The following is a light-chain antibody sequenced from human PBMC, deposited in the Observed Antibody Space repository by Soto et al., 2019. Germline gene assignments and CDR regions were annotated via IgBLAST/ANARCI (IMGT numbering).Light chain of an antibody. CDR1: QTVASTY. CDR2: GAT. V-gene: IGKV3-20*01. CDR3: QRYDSSASRYT. J-gene: IGKJ2*01. Sequence: EIVLTQSPGTLSLSPGERATLSCRASQTVASTYLAWYQPKPGQTPRLLIYGATSRATGIPDTFSGSGTGSDVTLGITGVEPEDFGVYCCQRYDSSASRYTFGQGTKLEIK.